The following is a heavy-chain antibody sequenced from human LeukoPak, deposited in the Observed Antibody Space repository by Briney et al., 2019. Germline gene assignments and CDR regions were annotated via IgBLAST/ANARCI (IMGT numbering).Heavy chain of an antibody. D-gene: IGHD4-23*01. V-gene: IGHV3-74*01. J-gene: IGHJ4*02. Sequence: PGGSLRLSCAVSGFTFSSYWMHWVRQAPGKGLVWVSRIDRDGSRINYADSVKGRFTISRDNGKNTLCLQMNSLRAEDAAVHYCVRGNDYGGPHYWGQGTLVTVSS. CDR3: VRGNDYGGPHY. CDR2: IDRDGSRI. CDR1: GFTFSSYW.